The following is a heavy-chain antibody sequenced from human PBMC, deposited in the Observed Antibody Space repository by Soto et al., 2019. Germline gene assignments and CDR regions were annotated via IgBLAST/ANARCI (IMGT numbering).Heavy chain of an antibody. CDR3: ARDLRVDYYDRSGLYYYYGMDV. CDR2: INPNSGGT. Sequence: QVQLVQSGAEVKKPGASVKVSCKASGYTFTGYYMHWVRQAPGQGLEWMGWINPNSGGTNYAQKFQGWVTMTRDTSISTAYMELSRLRSDDTAVYYCARDLRVDYYDRSGLYYYYGMDVWGQGTTVTVSS. J-gene: IGHJ6*02. CDR1: GYTFTGYY. D-gene: IGHD3-22*01. V-gene: IGHV1-2*04.